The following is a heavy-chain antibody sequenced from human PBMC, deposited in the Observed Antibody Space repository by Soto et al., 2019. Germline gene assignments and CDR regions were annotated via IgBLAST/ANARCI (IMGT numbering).Heavy chain of an antibody. Sequence: GGSLRLSCAASGFTFSSYSMNWVRQAPGKGLEWISYITNGGTTIYYADSVKGRFTISRDNAKNSLYLHMNSLRDDDTAVYYCATPLVRFLEWTTDYWGQGTLVTVSS. CDR3: ATPLVRFLEWTTDY. CDR1: GFTFSSYS. CDR2: ITNGGTTI. V-gene: IGHV3-48*02. D-gene: IGHD3-3*01. J-gene: IGHJ4*02.